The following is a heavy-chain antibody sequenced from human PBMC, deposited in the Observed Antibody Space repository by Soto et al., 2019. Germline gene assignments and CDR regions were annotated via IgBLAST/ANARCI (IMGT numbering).Heavy chain of an antibody. CDR1: GFSLGNCA. CDR3: ARDRFHSIAVAGSWDX. D-gene: IGHD6-13*01. CDR2: IPSDATNQ. Sequence: GGSLRLSCAASGFSLGNCAMHWVRQAPGNGLEWVSVIPSDATNQAYAHSVKVRFTISRDNSKNTLSLPMNSLRPEDTAIYYCARDRFHSIAVAGSWDXWGQGTLVTVSX. V-gene: IGHV3-30*04. J-gene: IGHJ5*02.